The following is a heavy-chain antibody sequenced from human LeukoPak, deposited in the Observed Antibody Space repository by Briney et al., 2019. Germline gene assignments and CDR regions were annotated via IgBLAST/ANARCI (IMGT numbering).Heavy chain of an antibody. V-gene: IGHV3-30*02. Sequence: TGGSLRLSCGMSGFTFRSYGMHWVRQAPGKGLEWVAFIRYDASNIYYADSVKGRFTISRDNSKNTVYLQMNSLRTEDTAVYYCAKAGSYDISGYCLDHWGQGIQVSVSS. J-gene: IGHJ4*02. CDR1: GFTFRSYG. CDR2: IRYDASNI. CDR3: AKAGSYDISGYCLDH. D-gene: IGHD3-22*01.